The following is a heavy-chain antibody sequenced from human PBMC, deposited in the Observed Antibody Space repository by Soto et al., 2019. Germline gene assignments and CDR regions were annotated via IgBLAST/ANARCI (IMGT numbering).Heavy chain of an antibody. V-gene: IGHV3-23*01. CDR2: ISGSGGSP. CDR1: GFTFSDYA. D-gene: IGHD5-12*01. Sequence: EVQLLESGGGLVQPGGSLRLSCAASGFTFSDYAMSWVRQAPGKGLEWVSAISGSGGSPYYADSVKGRFTISRDNSKNTLYLQMNSLRAEDTAAYYCAKEAKDRVYLAVVSTTIFDYWGQGTLVTVSS. CDR3: AKEAKDRVYLAVVSTTIFDY. J-gene: IGHJ4*02.